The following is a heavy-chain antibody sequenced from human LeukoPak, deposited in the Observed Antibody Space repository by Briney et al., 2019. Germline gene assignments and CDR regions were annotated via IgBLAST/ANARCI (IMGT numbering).Heavy chain of an antibody. CDR1: GYTFTAYY. J-gene: IGHJ5*02. Sequence: ASVKVSCKASGYTFTAYYMHWVRQAPGQGLEWMGWINPNTGDTNSAERFQGRVTMTRDSSISTAYLELSRLTSDDTAVYYCARDMWQQFDWFGPWGQGTLVTVSS. D-gene: IGHD6-13*01. CDR2: INPNTGDT. V-gene: IGHV1-2*02. CDR3: ARDMWQQFDWFGP.